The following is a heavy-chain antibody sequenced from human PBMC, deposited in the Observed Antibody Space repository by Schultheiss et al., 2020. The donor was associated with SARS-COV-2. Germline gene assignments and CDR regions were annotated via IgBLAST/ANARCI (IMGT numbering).Heavy chain of an antibody. D-gene: IGHD2-2*02. CDR3: ARDPDIVVVPAAIGENYYYYGVDV. V-gene: IGHV3-23*01. Sequence: GGSLRLSCAASGFTFSSYAMSWVRQAPGKGLEWVSAISGSGGSTYYADSVKGRFTISRDNSKNTLYLQMNSLRAEDTAVYYCARDPDIVVVPAAIGENYYYYGVDVWGQGTTVTVSS. J-gene: IGHJ6*02. CDR2: ISGSGGST. CDR1: GFTFSSYA.